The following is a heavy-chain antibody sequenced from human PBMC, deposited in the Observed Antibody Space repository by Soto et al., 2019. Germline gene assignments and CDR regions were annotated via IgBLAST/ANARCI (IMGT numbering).Heavy chain of an antibody. CDR2: ITSSGSNT. D-gene: IGHD6-13*01. CDR3: AKEQGRVAAALAY. Sequence: EVQLLESGGDLVQRGGSLRLSCAASGFTFSGYGMSWVRQAPGKGLEWVSSITSSGSNTYYVDSVKGRFTISRDNSKNPLYLQMNSLTIEATAVYYGAKEQGRVAAALAYWGQGTLVTVSS. CDR1: GFTFSGYG. J-gene: IGHJ4*02. V-gene: IGHV3-23*01.